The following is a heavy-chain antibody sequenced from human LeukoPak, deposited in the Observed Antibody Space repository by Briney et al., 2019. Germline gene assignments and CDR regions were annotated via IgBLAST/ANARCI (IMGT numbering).Heavy chain of an antibody. CDR1: GFTFSSYG. CDR3: AKGIGGYYYYYFDY. J-gene: IGHJ4*02. Sequence: GRSLRLSCAASGFTFSSYGMPWVRQAPGKGLEWVAVISYDGSNKYYADSVKGRFTISRDNSKNTLYLQMNSLRAEDTAVYYCAKGIGGYYYYYFDYWGQGTLVTVSS. D-gene: IGHD3-22*01. CDR2: ISYDGSNK. V-gene: IGHV3-30*18.